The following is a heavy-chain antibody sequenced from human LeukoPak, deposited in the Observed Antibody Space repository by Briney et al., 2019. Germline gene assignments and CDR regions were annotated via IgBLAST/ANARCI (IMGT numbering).Heavy chain of an antibody. D-gene: IGHD2/OR15-2a*01. CDR1: GGTFSSYA. V-gene: IGHV1-69*06. CDR2: ITPIFGTA. Sequence: APVKVSCKASGGTFSSYAISWVRQAPGQGLEWMGGITPIFGTANYAQKFQGRVTITADKSTSTAYMELSSLRSEDTAVYYCARDWFHAIDYWGQGTLVTVSS. J-gene: IGHJ4*02. CDR3: ARDWFHAIDY.